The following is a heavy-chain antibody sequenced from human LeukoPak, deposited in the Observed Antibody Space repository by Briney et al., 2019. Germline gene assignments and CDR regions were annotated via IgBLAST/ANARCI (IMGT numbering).Heavy chain of an antibody. D-gene: IGHD4-17*01. J-gene: IGHJ4*02. V-gene: IGHV3-11*04. Sequence: SGGYLRLSCAASGFTFSDYYMSWIRQAPGKGLEWLSYISSSPSTIYYADSVRGRFTISRDTAKNSLYLQMNSLRAEDTAVYYCARGHYGADFWGPGTLVTVSS. CDR3: ARGHYGADF. CDR2: ISSSPSTI. CDR1: GFTFSDYY.